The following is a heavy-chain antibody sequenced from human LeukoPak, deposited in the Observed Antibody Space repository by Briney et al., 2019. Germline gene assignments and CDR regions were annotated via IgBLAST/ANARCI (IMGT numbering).Heavy chain of an antibody. J-gene: IGHJ4*02. Sequence: SETLSLTCTVSAGSISGYYWSWIRQPPGKGLECIGYIYYSGSTNYNPSLKSRVTISVDTSRNQFSLKLTSVTAADTAVYYCAKVSDRDSSGYYWGFEYWGQGTLVTVSS. V-gene: IGHV4-59*08. CDR2: IYYSGST. D-gene: IGHD3-22*01. CDR1: AGSISGYY. CDR3: AKVSDRDSSGYYWGFEY.